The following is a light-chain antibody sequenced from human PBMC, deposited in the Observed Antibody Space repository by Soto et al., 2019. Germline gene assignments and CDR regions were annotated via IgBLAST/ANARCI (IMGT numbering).Light chain of an antibody. CDR3: HSRA. Sequence: DIGVTLTPTTLSASVGDDVTITCRASQTISRWLAWYQQKPGRAPKLLIYDASTLESGVPSRFSGSGSETEFTLTISRLQPDDFATYFCHSRAFGQGTRLEI. CDR1: QTISRW. V-gene: IGKV1-5*01. J-gene: IGKJ5*01. CDR2: DAS.